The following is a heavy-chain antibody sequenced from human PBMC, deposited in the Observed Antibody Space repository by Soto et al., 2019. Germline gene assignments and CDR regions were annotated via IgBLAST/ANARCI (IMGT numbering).Heavy chain of an antibody. Sequence: ETLSLTCAVYGGSFSGYYWSWIRQPPGKGLEWIGEINHSGSTNYNPSLKSRVTISVDTSKNQLSLKLRSVTAADTAVYYCARIYYDSVFDYWGQGTLVTVSS. CDR3: ARIYYDSVFDY. CDR1: GGSFSGYY. J-gene: IGHJ4*02. V-gene: IGHV4-34*01. D-gene: IGHD3-22*01. CDR2: INHSGST.